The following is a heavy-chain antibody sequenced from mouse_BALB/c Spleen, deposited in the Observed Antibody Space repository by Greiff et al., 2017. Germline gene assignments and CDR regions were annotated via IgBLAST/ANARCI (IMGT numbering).Heavy chain of an antibody. CDR2: ISYSGST. CDR1: GDSITSCY. D-gene: IGHD2-1*01. V-gene: IGHV3-8*02. Sequence: EVQLVESGPSLVKPSQTLSLTCSVTGDSITSCYWNWIRKFPGNKLEYMGYISYSGSTSYNPSLKSRISITRDTYKNQAYLQLNSVTTEDTATYYCARFGVSYGNYYFDYWGQGTTLTVSA. CDR3: ARFGVSYGNYYFDY. J-gene: IGHJ2*01.